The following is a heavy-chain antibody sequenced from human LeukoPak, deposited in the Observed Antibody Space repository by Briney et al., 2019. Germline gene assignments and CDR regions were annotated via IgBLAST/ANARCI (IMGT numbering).Heavy chain of an antibody. CDR2: MNPNSGNT. CDR1: GYTFTSYD. V-gene: IGHV1-8*01. D-gene: IGHD6-13*01. CDR3: ARSDSSSWFLDY. J-gene: IGHJ4*02. Sequence: ASVKVFCKASGYTFTSYDINWVRQATGQGLEWMGWMNPNSGNTGYAQKFQGRVTMTRNTSISTAYMELSSLRSEDTAVYYCARSDSSSWFLDYWGQGTLVTVSS.